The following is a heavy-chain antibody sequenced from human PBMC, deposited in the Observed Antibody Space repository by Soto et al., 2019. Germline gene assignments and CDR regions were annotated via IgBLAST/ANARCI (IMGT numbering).Heavy chain of an antibody. CDR1: GGSISSYY. Sequence: PSETLSLTCTVSGGSISSYYWSWIRQPPGKGLEWIGYIYYSGSTNYNPSLKSRVTISVDTSKNQFSLKLSSVTAADTAVYYCARTYYDILTGYYNVIYFDYWGQGTLVTVSS. D-gene: IGHD3-9*01. V-gene: IGHV4-59*08. CDR2: IYYSGST. J-gene: IGHJ4*02. CDR3: ARTYYDILTGYYNVIYFDY.